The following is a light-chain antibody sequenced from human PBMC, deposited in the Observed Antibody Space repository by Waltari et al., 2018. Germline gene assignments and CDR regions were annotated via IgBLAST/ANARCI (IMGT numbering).Light chain of an antibody. CDR3: QQYYSIPPVT. CDR1: QGISTS. V-gene: IGKV1-NL1*01. CDR2: AAS. Sequence: DIQMTQSPSSLSASVGDRVTITCRASQGISTSLAWYQQKPGKAPKLLLYAASTLESGVPSRFSGSGSGTDYTLTISSLQPEDFATYYCQQYYSIPPVTFGPGTRVDFK. J-gene: IGKJ3*01.